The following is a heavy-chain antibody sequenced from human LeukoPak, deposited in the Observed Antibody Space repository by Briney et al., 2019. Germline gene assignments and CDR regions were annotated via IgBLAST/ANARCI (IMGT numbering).Heavy chain of an antibody. CDR3: AKDVGDYGSVYGMDV. Sequence: PGGSLRLSCAASGFTFSSYGMHWVRQAPGKGLEWVAVISYDGSNKYYADSVKGRFTISRDNSKNTLYLQMNSLRAEDTAMYYCAKDVGDYGSVYGMDVWGQGTTVTVSS. J-gene: IGHJ6*02. V-gene: IGHV3-30*18. CDR1: GFTFSSYG. D-gene: IGHD3-10*01. CDR2: ISYDGSNK.